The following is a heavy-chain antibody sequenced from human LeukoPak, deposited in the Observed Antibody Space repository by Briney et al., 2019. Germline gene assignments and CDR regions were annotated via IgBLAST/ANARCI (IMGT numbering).Heavy chain of an antibody. D-gene: IGHD3-9*01. CDR3: AREILTGYYKVSGAFDI. Sequence: WVRQAPGKGLEWIGSIYYSGSTYYNPSLKSRVTISLDTSKNQFSLRLSSVTAADTAMYYCAREILTGYYKVSGAFDIWGQGTMVTVSS. V-gene: IGHV4-39*07. CDR2: IYYSGST. J-gene: IGHJ3*02.